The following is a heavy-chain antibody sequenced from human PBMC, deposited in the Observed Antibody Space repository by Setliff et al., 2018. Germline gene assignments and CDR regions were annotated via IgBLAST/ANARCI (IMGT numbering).Heavy chain of an antibody. D-gene: IGHD5-12*01. V-gene: IGHV4-34*01. J-gene: IGHJ4*02. Sequence: SETLSLTCTVYGGSFTNYYWGWIRQSPGKGLEWIGEINHSGSTNYNPSLKSRVTISVDTSKNQFSLRLSSVTAADTAVYYCARGGYNGYAVFDDWGQGALVTVSS. CDR3: ARGGYNGYAVFDD. CDR1: GGSFTNYY. CDR2: INHSGST.